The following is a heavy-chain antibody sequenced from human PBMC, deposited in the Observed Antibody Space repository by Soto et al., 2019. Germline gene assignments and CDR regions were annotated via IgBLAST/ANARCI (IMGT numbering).Heavy chain of an antibody. CDR2: ISAYNGNT. D-gene: IGHD6-6*01. Sequence: QVQLVQSGAELKKPGASVKVSCKDSGYTFSNYDINWVRQAPGQGLEWMGWISAYNGNTKYAQKFEGRATMATDTPTTTAYMELRSLRSDATAVYYWARDGRQFVSNSDNVDIWGQGKRVTVSS. CDR1: GYTFSNYD. J-gene: IGHJ3*02. V-gene: IGHV1-18*01. CDR3: ARDGRQFVSNSDNVDI.